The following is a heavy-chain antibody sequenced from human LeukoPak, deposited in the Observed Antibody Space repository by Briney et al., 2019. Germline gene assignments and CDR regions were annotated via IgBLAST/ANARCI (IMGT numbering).Heavy chain of an antibody. Sequence: SETLSLTCTVSGGSISSSSYYWGWIRQPPGKGLEWIGSIYYSGSTYYNPSLKSRVTISVDTSKNQFSLKLSSVTAADTAVYYCARGSAENSFLRRSGATPYYYYYYGMDVWGQGTTVTVSS. D-gene: IGHD3-3*01. J-gene: IGHJ6*02. CDR3: ARGSAENSFLRRSGATPYYYYYYGMDV. CDR1: GGSISSSSYY. CDR2: IYYSGST. V-gene: IGHV4-39*01.